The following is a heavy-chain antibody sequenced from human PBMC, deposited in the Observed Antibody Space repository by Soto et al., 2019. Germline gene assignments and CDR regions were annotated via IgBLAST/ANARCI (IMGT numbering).Heavy chain of an antibody. V-gene: IGHV4-34*01. CDR1: GGSFSGYY. J-gene: IGHJ5*02. CDR2: INHSGST. Sequence: QVQLQQWGAGLLKPSETLSLTCAVYGGSFSGYYWSWIRQTPGKGLEWIGEINHSGSTNYNPSLKNRITISVDASKNQFSLMLSSVTAADTAVYYCARGYCSGGSCYFFSNWFDPRGQGTLVTVSS. CDR3: ARGYCSGGSCYFFSNWFDP. D-gene: IGHD2-15*01.